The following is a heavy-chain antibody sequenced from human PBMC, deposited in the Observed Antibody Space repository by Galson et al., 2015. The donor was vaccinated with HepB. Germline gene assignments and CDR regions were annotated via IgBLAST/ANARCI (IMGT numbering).Heavy chain of an antibody. Sequence: SVKVSCKASGYTFSDYYMHWVRQAPGQGFEWMGRINPNSGGAHYAEQFQGRVTLTRDTSITTGYMEMSRLTADDTAVYYCTRYGSNEAPYWGQGTLVTVSS. D-gene: IGHD6-13*01. CDR1: GYTFSDYY. V-gene: IGHV1-2*06. CDR2: INPNSGGA. J-gene: IGHJ4*01. CDR3: TRYGSNEAPY.